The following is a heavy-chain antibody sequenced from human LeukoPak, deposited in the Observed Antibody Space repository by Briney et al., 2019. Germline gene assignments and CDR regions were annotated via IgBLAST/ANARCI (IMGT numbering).Heavy chain of an antibody. Sequence: SETMSLTCDVKGGSFSGNYWSWIRAPPGKGMEWIGEINHSGSTNYNPSLKSRVTISVDTSKNQFSLKLSSVTAADTAVYYCARGAPDYYDSSGYYYVRWFDPWGQGTLVTVSS. V-gene: IGHV4-34*01. J-gene: IGHJ5*02. CDR1: GGSFSGNY. CDR3: ARGAPDYYDSSGYYYVRWFDP. D-gene: IGHD3-22*01. CDR2: INHSGST.